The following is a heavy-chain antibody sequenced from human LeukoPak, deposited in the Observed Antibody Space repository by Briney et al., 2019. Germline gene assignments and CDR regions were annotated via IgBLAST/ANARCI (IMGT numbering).Heavy chain of an antibody. Sequence: GGSLRLSCAASGFTFSSYGMHWVRQTPGKGLEWVSFIRYDGSNKYYADSVKGRFTISRDNAKNSLYLQMNSLRAEDTAVYYCAIDYYDSSGYSFDYWGQGTLVTVSS. J-gene: IGHJ4*02. CDR2: IRYDGSNK. V-gene: IGHV3-30*02. D-gene: IGHD3-22*01. CDR1: GFTFSSYG. CDR3: AIDYYDSSGYSFDY.